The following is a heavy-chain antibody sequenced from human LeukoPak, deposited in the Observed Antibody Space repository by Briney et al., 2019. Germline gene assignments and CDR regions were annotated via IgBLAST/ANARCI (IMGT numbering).Heavy chain of an antibody. CDR1: GFTFSSYA. J-gene: IGHJ3*02. V-gene: IGHV3-23*01. CDR2: ISGSGGST. D-gene: IGHD5-18*01. CDR3: AKDGTWIQNAFDI. Sequence: GGSLRLSCAASGFTFSSYAMSWVRQAPGKGLEWVSGISGSGGSTYYADSVKGRFTISRDNSKNTLYLQMNSLRAEDTALYYCAKDGTWIQNAFDIWGQGTMVTVSS.